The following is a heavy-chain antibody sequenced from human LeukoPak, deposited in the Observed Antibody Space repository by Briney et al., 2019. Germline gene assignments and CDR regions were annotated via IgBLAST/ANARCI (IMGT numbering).Heavy chain of an antibody. J-gene: IGHJ4*02. D-gene: IGHD3-9*01. V-gene: IGHV3-23*01. Sequence: PGGTLRLSCAASGFTFSSYGMSWVRQAPGKGLEWVSAISGSGGSTYYADSVKGRFTISRDNSKNTLYLQMNSLRAEDTAVYYCARRGRYFDWLLPFDYWGQGTLVTVSS. CDR2: ISGSGGST. CDR1: GFTFSSYG. CDR3: ARRGRYFDWLLPFDY.